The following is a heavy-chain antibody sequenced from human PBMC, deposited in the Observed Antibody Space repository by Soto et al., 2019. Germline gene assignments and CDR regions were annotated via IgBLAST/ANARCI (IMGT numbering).Heavy chain of an antibody. J-gene: IGHJ4*02. CDR1: GYAFTTYG. V-gene: IGHV1-18*01. CDR2: ISAHNGNT. CDR3: ARGRYGDY. D-gene: IGHD1-1*01. Sequence: QVHLVQSGAEVKKPGASVKVSCKGSGYAFTTYGITWVRQAPGQGLEWMGWISAHNGNTNYAQKLQGRVTVTRDTSTSTAYTELRSLRSDDTAVDYWARGRYGDYWGQGALVTVSS.